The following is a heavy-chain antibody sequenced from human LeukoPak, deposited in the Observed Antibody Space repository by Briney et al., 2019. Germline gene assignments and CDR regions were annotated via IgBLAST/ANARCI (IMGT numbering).Heavy chain of an antibody. Sequence: PGGSLRLSCAASGFTFSSYGMSWVRQAPGKGLEWVSAISGSGGSTYYADSVKGRFTISRDNSKNTLYLQMNSLRAEDTAVYYCAKDCSDSSGYSDYWGQGTLVTVSS. D-gene: IGHD3-22*01. CDR2: ISGSGGST. V-gene: IGHV3-23*01. CDR3: AKDCSDSSGYSDY. CDR1: GFTFSSYG. J-gene: IGHJ4*02.